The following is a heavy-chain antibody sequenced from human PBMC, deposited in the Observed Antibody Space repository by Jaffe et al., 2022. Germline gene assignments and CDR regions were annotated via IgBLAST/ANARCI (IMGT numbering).Heavy chain of an antibody. J-gene: IGHJ4*02. CDR1: GYSISSGYY. V-gene: IGHV4-38-2*01. CDR2: IYHSGST. CDR3: ARHWEQWLVLDY. Sequence: QVQLQESGPGLVKPSETLSLTCAVSGYSISSGYYWGWIRQPPGKGLEWIGSIYHSGSTYYNPSLKSRVTISVDTSKNQFSLKLSSVTAADTAVYYCARHWEQWLVLDYWGQGTLVTVSS. D-gene: IGHD6-19*01.